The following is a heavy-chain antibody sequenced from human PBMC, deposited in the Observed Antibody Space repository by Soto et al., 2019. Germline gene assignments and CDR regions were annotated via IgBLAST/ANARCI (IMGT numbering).Heavy chain of an antibody. CDR1: GGSISSYY. D-gene: IGHD4-17*01. V-gene: IGHV4-59*01. J-gene: IGHJ6*02. Sequence: QVQLQESGPGLVKPSETLSLTCTVSGGSISSYYWSWIRQPPGKGLEWIGYIYYSGSTNYNPSLKSRVTISVDTSKNQFSLKLSSVTAADTAVYDCARGPDYGDYVGDFAPGYYYGMDVWGQGTTVTVSS. CDR3: ARGPDYGDYVGDFAPGYYYGMDV. CDR2: IYYSGST.